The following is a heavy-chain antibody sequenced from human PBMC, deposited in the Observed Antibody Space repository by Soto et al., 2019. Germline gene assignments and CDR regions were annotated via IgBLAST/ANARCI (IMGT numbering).Heavy chain of an antibody. CDR1: GGSISSGGYY. CDR3: ARYYYGSGSYEN. CDR2: IYYSGST. J-gene: IGHJ4*02. V-gene: IGHV4-31*03. D-gene: IGHD3-10*01. Sequence: QVQLQESGPGLVKPSQTLSLTCTVSGGSISSGGYYWSWIRQHPGKGLEWIGYIYYSGSTYYNPSLKSRVXIXVXTSKNQFSLKLSSVTAADTAVYYCARYYYGSGSYENWGQGTLVTVSS.